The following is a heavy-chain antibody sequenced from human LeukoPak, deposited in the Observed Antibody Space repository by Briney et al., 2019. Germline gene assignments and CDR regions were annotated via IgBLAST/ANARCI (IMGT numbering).Heavy chain of an antibody. D-gene: IGHD5-18*01. V-gene: IGHV1-8*01. CDR1: GYTFTSYD. J-gene: IGHJ4*02. CDR3: ARENSYGLVDY. CDR2: MNPNSGNT. Sequence: ASVKVSCKVSGYTFTSYDINCVRQATGQGLEWMGWMNPNSGNTGYAQKCQGRVTMTRNTSISTAYMELSSLRSEDTAVYYCARENSYGLVDYWGQGTLVTVSS.